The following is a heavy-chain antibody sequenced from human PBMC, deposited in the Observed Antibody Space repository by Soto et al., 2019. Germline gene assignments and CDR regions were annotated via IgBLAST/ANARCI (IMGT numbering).Heavy chain of an antibody. CDR3: AKPGITGTTYNVCFDP. Sequence: QVQLVESGGGVVQPGRSLRLSCAASGFTFSSYGMHWVRQSPGKGLEWVAVISYDGSKKYYADSVKGRFTISRDNSKNTLYLQMNSLRAEDTAVYYCAKPGITGTTYNVCFDPWGQGTLVTVSS. CDR2: ISYDGSKK. D-gene: IGHD1-7*01. V-gene: IGHV3-30*18. CDR1: GFTFSSYG. J-gene: IGHJ5*02.